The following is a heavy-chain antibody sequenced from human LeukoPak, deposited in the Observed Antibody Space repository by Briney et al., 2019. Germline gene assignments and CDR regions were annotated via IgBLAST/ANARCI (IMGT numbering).Heavy chain of an antibody. D-gene: IGHD3-3*01. V-gene: IGHV3-30*03. J-gene: IGHJ3*02. Sequence: GGSLRLSCVASGFTFSSYGMHWVRQAPGKGLEWVAFISSDGNKNYYEDSVKGRFTISRDNSKNTLYLQMDSLRAEDTAVYYCAREFTIFGVVIQRYDAFDIWGQGTMVTVSS. CDR1: GFTFSSYG. CDR3: AREFTIFGVVIQRYDAFDI. CDR2: ISSDGNKN.